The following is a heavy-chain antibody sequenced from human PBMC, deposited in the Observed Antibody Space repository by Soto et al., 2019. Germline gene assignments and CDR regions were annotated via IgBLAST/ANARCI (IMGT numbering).Heavy chain of an antibody. CDR1: GYTFTGYY. D-gene: IGHD3-9*01. V-gene: IGHV1-2*04. J-gene: IGHJ3*01. CDR2: SNPKNGGT. Sequence: QVQLVQSGAEVKKPGASVKVSCKASGYTFTGYYIHWVRQAPGQGLEWMGWSNPKNGGTNYAQKFQDWVTMTRYTSISAAYMELGRLRSDDTAVYYCALAIRGDAFDVWGQGKMVTVSS. CDR3: ALAIRGDAFDV.